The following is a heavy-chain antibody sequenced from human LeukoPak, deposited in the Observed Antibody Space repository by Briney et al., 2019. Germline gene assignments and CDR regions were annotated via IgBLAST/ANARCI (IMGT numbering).Heavy chain of an antibody. J-gene: IGHJ4*02. CDR3: ARRIVATIAQYYFDY. CDR2: ISSSGSTI. Sequence: GGSLRLSCAASGFTFSDYYMSWIRQAPGKGLEWVSYISSSGSTIYYADSVKGRFTISRDNAKSSLYLQMNSLRAEDTAVYYCARRIVATIAQYYFDYWGQGTLVTVSS. V-gene: IGHV3-11*04. CDR1: GFTFSDYY. D-gene: IGHD5-12*01.